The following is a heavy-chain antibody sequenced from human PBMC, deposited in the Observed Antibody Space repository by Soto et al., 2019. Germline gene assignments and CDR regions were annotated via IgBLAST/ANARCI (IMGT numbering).Heavy chain of an antibody. Sequence: ASVKVSCKASGGTFSSYAISWVRQAPGQGLEWMGGINPSGGSTSYAQKFQGRVTMTRDTSTSTVYMELSSLRSEDTAVYYCARDRRPFDYWGQGTLVTVSS. CDR1: GGTFSSYA. J-gene: IGHJ4*02. CDR3: ARDRRPFDY. V-gene: IGHV1-46*01. CDR2: INPSGGST.